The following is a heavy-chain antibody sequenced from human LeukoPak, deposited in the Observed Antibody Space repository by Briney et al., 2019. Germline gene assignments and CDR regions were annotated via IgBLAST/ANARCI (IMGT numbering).Heavy chain of an antibody. D-gene: IGHD3-22*01. Sequence: GGSLRLSCAASGFTFSSYGMHWVRQAPGKGLEWVAFIRYDGSNKYYADSVKGRFTISRDNSKNTLYLQMNSLRAEHTAVYYCARASPLYYYDSSGYYVDYFDYWGQGTLVTVSS. CDR2: IRYDGSNK. CDR1: GFTFSSYG. J-gene: IGHJ4*02. CDR3: ARASPLYYYDSSGYYVDYFDY. V-gene: IGHV3-30*02.